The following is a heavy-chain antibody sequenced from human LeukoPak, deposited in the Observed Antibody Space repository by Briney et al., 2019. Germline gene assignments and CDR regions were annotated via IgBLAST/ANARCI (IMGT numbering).Heavy chain of an antibody. CDR2: ISGSGTVT. V-gene: IGHV3-48*04. Sequence: PGGSLRLSCAASGFTFSSYGMHWVRQAPGKGLEWISYISGSGTVTHYADSVEGRFAISRDNAKNSLYLQMNSLRAEDTAVYYCARGRRGYDILTGYYLGTRTPYYFDYWGQGTLVTVSS. D-gene: IGHD3-9*01. CDR3: ARGRRGYDILTGYYLGTRTPYYFDY. CDR1: GFTFSSYG. J-gene: IGHJ4*02.